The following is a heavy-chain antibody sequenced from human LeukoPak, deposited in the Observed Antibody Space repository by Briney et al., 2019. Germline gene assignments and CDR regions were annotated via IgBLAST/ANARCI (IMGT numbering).Heavy chain of an antibody. CDR3: ARSPVGSGKWGFDY. J-gene: IGHJ4*02. CDR1: GYTFTSYG. Sequence: GASVKVSCKASGYTFTSYGISWVRQAPGQGLEWMGWISAYNGNTNYAQKLQGRVTMTTDTSTSTAYMELRSLRSDDTAVYHCARSPVGSGKWGFDYWGQGTLVTVSS. V-gene: IGHV1-18*01. CDR2: ISAYNGNT. D-gene: IGHD6-19*01.